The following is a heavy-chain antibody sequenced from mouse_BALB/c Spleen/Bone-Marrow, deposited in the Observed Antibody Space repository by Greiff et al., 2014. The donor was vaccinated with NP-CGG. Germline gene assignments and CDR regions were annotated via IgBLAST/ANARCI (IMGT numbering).Heavy chain of an antibody. CDR1: GHTFTSYW. J-gene: IGHJ2*01. Sequence: VQLQQSGAELVKPGASVKLSCKASGHTFTSYWMHWVKQRPGQGLEWIGEIDPSDSYTNYNQKFKGKATLTVDKSSSTAYMQLSSLTSEDSAVYYCARGLYGNTGYWGQGTTLTVSS. CDR3: ARGLYGNTGY. D-gene: IGHD2-1*01. CDR2: IDPSDSYT. V-gene: IGHV1-69*02.